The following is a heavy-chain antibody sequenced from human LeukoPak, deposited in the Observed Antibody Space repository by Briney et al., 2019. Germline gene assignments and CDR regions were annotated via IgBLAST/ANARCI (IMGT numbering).Heavy chain of an antibody. D-gene: IGHD2-21*01. J-gene: IGHJ4*02. Sequence: GGSLRLSCAASGFTFSTYWMSWVRQAPGKGLEWVANINEDGSEQYFVDSVKGRFTMSRDNAKNSLYLQMNSLRAEDTAVYYCARWGDYDCWGQGTLVTVSS. V-gene: IGHV3-7*01. CDR1: GFTFSTYW. CDR3: ARWGDYDC. CDR2: INEDGSEQ.